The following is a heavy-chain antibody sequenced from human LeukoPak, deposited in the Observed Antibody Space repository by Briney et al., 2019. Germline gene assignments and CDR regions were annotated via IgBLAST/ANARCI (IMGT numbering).Heavy chain of an antibody. CDR3: ARGGAYASSSGLGTKFAI. CDR1: GGSFSGYY. V-gene: IGHV4-34*01. D-gene: IGHD3-22*01. J-gene: IGHJ3*02. Sequence: SETLSLTCAVYGGSFSGYYWSWIRQPPGKGLEWIGEINHSGSTNYNPSLKSRVTISVDTSKHQFSLKLSSVTAADTAVYYCARGGAYASSSGLGTKFAIWGQGTMVTVSS. CDR2: INHSGST.